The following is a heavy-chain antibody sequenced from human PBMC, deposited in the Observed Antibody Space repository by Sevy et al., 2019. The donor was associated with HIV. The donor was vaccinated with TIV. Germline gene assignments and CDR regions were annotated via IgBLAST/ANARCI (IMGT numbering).Heavy chain of an antibody. J-gene: IGHJ3*02. V-gene: IGHV3-15*01. CDR2: IKSKTDGGTT. Sequence: GGYLRLSCAASGFTFNDYNLSCIRQAPGKGLEWVGRIKSKTDGGTTDYAAPVKGRFTISRDDSKNTLYLQMNSLKTDDTAVYYCTAVSQFTAFDIWGQGTLVTVSS. CDR1: GFTFNDYN. CDR3: TAVSQFTAFDI.